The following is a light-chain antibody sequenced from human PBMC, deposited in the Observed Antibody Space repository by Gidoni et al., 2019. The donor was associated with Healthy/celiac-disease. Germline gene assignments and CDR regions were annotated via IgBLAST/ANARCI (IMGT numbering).Light chain of an antibody. J-gene: IGKJ3*01. V-gene: IGKV3-11*01. CDR1: QSVSRY. Sequence: LFTQSPATLSLSPGERATLSCRASQSVSRYLAWYQQKPGQAPRLLIYDASNRATGIPARFSGSGSGTDFTLTISSLEPEDFAVYYCQQRSNWPPLTFGPGTKVDIK. CDR2: DAS. CDR3: QQRSNWPPLT.